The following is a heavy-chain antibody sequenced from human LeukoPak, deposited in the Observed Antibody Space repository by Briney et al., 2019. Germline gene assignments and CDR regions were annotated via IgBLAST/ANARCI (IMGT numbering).Heavy chain of an antibody. CDR1: GFTFSSYG. J-gene: IGHJ4*02. V-gene: IGHV3-30*02. CDR2: IRYDGSNK. Sequence: GGSLRLSCAASGFTFSSYGMHWVRQAPGKGLEWVAFIRYDGSNKYYADSVKGRFTISRDNSKNTLYLQMNSLRAEDTAVYYCARDPEYYYGSGSYYTDWGQGTLVTVSS. CDR3: ARDPEYYYGSGSYYTD. D-gene: IGHD3-10*01.